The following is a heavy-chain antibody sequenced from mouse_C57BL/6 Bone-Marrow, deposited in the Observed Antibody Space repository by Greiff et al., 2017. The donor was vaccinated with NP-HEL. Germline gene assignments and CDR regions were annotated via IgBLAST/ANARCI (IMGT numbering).Heavy chain of an antibody. J-gene: IGHJ3*01. CDR1: GFTFSSYG. CDR2: ISSGGSYT. Sequence: EVQGVESGGDLVKPGGSLKLSCAASGFTFSSYGMPWVRQTPDKRLEWVATISSGGSYTYYPDSVKGRFTISRDNAKNTLYLQMSSLKSEDTAMYYCASPSSGSAWFAYWGQGTLVTVSA. CDR3: ASPSSGSAWFAY. V-gene: IGHV5-6*01. D-gene: IGHD3-2*02.